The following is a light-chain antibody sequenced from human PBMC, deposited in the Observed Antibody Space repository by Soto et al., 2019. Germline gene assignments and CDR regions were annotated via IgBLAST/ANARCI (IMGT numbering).Light chain of an antibody. J-gene: IGKJ4*01. CDR1: QGISSY. CDR3: QQSFSTPLN. CDR2: AAS. V-gene: IGKV1-39*01. Sequence: IQMTPSPSSVSASVGYVVTITCLASQGISSYLNWYQQKPGKAPNPLIYAASSLQSGVPSRFSGSGFGTDFTLTISSLQPDDFATYYCQQSFSTPLNFGGGTKGDIK.